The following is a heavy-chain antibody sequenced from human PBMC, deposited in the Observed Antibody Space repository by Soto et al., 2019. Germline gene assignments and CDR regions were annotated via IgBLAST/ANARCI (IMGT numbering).Heavy chain of an antibody. CDR1: GGSISSGGYY. J-gene: IGHJ6*02. V-gene: IGHV4-31*03. D-gene: IGHD6-6*01. CDR2: IYYSGST. Sequence: TLSLTCTVSGGSISSGGYYWSWIRQHPGKGLEWIGYIYYSGSTYYNPSLKSRVTISVDTSKNQFSLKLSSVTAADTAVYYCAREYSSSWDYYYYGMDVWGQGTTVTVSS. CDR3: AREYSSSWDYYYYGMDV.